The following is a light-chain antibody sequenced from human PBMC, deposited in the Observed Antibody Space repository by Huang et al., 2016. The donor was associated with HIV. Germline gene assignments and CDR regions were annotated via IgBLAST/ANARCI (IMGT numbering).Light chain of an antibody. CDR1: QTVDSW. Sequence: DIQMTQSPSILSASVGDRVTITCRASQTVDSWLAWYQQRPGKAPKLLIYKASKIKSGVPSNFSGSGSGAVYTLTISSLQTDDFATYYCQQYTTYPWSFDQGTTVDI. J-gene: IGKJ1*01. V-gene: IGKV1-5*03. CDR3: QQYTTYPWS. CDR2: KAS.